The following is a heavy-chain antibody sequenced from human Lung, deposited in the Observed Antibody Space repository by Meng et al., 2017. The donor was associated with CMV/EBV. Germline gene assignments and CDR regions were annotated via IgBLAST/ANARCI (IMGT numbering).Heavy chain of an antibody. CDR1: DGSLSVYY. J-gene: IGHJ6*02. D-gene: IGHD6-25*01. V-gene: IGHV4-34*01. Sequence: SDPLSPTXAVLDGSLSVYYWSWIRQPPGKGLEWIREINHSGSTNYNPSLKSRVAMSVDTSKNQLSLRLNSVTAADTAVYYCAREGSGSTRFGYFGVDVWGQGTTVTVSS. CDR2: INHSGST. CDR3: AREGSGSTRFGYFGVDV.